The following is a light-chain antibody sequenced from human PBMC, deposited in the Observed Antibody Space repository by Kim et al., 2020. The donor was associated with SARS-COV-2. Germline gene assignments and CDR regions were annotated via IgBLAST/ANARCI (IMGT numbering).Light chain of an antibody. CDR3: NSRGSNGNVFF. CDR1: SLRTYY. J-gene: IGLJ1*01. CDR2: GKN. Sequence: SSELTQDPAVSVALGQTVWISCQGDSLRTYYASWYQQKPGQAPKLVIYGKNKRPSGIPARFSGSGSGDTASLTITGPQAGDEADYYCNSRGSNGNVFFFG. V-gene: IGLV3-19*01.